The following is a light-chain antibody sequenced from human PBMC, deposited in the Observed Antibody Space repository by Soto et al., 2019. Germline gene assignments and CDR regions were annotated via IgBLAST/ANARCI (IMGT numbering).Light chain of an antibody. CDR3: QQYNNWPWT. J-gene: IGKJ1*01. CDR2: GAS. V-gene: IGKV3-15*01. CDR1: QSVSSN. Sequence: VMTQSPATLSVTPEDRATLSCRASQSVSSNLAWYQQSPGQAPRLLIYGASTRATGIPARFSGSGSGTEFTLTISSLQSEDFAVYYCQQYNNWPWTFGQGTKVDIK.